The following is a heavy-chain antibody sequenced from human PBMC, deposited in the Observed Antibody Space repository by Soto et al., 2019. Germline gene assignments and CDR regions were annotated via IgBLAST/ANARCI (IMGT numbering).Heavy chain of an antibody. V-gene: IGHV1-18*01. J-gene: IGHJ6*02. CDR1: GYTFTISG. CDR3: AREGVAPYYYYGMDV. D-gene: IGHD5-12*01. Sequence: ASVKVSCKASGYTFTISGISWVRQAPGQGLEWMGWISTYNGDTNYAQTFQGRVTMTTDTSTSTVHMEVRSLRSDDTAVYYCAREGVAPYYYYGMDVWGQGTMVTVSS. CDR2: ISTYNGDT.